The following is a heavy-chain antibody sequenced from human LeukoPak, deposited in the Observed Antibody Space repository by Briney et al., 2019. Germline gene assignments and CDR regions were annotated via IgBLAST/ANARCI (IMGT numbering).Heavy chain of an antibody. J-gene: IGHJ4*02. CDR2: INTDGSST. CDR1: GFTFSSYS. Sequence: GGSLRLSCAASGFTFSSYSMNWVRQAPGKGLVWVSHINTDGSSTNYADSVKGRFTISRDNAKSTLFLQMNSLRAEDTAVYYCAREDIQAYDYWGQGVLVTVSS. CDR3: AREDIQAYDY. V-gene: IGHV3-74*01. D-gene: IGHD5-18*01.